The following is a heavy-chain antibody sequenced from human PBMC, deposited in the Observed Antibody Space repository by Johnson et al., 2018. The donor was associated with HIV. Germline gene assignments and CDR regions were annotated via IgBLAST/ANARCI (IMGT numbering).Heavy chain of an antibody. V-gene: IGHV3-30*04. Sequence: QVQLVESAGGVVQPGRSLRLSCAASGFTFSNFAMHWVRQAPGKGLVWVVVISYDGSNKYFADSVKGRFTISRDNSKNSLYLQMNSLRAEDTAVYYCARQLGSDAFDIWGQGTMVTVSS. CDR3: ARQLGSDAFDI. CDR1: GFTFSNFA. J-gene: IGHJ3*02. CDR2: ISYDGSNK. D-gene: IGHD7-27*01.